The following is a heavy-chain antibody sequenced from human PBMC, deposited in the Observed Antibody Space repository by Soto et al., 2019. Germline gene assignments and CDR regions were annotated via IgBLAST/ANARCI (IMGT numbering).Heavy chain of an antibody. CDR1: GYTFTSYG. V-gene: IGHV1-18*01. Sequence: GASVKVSCKASGYTFTSYGISWVRQAPGQGLEWMGWISAYNGNTNYAQKLQGRVTMTTDTSTSTAYMELRGLRSDDTAVYYCARETADYYDFWVFDYWGQGTLVTVSS. J-gene: IGHJ4*02. CDR2: ISAYNGNT. CDR3: ARETADYYDFWVFDY. D-gene: IGHD3-3*01.